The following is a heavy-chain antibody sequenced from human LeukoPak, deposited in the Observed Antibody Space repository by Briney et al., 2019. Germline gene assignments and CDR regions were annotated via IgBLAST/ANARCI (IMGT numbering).Heavy chain of an antibody. J-gene: IGHJ6*02. Sequence: SQTLSLTCTVSGGSISSGDYYWSWIRQPPEKGLEWIGYIYYSGSTYYNPSLKSRVTISVDTSKNQFSLKLSSVTAADTAVYYCARVHGEYQLSYYYYGMDVWGQGTTVTVSS. D-gene: IGHD2-2*01. V-gene: IGHV4-30-4*01. CDR3: ARVHGEYQLSYYYYGMDV. CDR2: IYYSGST. CDR1: GGSISSGDYY.